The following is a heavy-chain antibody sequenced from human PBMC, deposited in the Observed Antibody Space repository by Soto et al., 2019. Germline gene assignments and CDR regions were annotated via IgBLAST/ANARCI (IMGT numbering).Heavy chain of an antibody. CDR2: ISDSGSDT. Sequence: EVQLLESGGGLVQPGGSLRLSCAGSGFTFNNFHMTWVRHVPGKGLEWVSSISDSGSDTFYADSVRGRFAISRYNSKSTLYLQMNSLRVDDTAIYYCGKTTYSRSWYFWGQGTLVTVSS. V-gene: IGHV3-23*01. CDR1: GFTFNNFH. CDR3: GKTTYSRSWYF. D-gene: IGHD6-13*01. J-gene: IGHJ4*02.